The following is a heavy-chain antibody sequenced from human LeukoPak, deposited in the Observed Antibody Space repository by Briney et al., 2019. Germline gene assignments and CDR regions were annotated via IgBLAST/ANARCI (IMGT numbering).Heavy chain of an antibody. D-gene: IGHD3-3*01. CDR3: ARVTKQDAFDI. J-gene: IGHJ3*02. Sequence: PGGSLRLSCAASGFTFSSYWMSWVRQAPGKGLEWVANIKQDGSEKYYVDSVKGGFTISRDNAKNSLYLQMNSLRAEDTAVYYCARVTKQDAFDIWGQGTMVTVSS. CDR1: GFTFSSYW. V-gene: IGHV3-7*01. CDR2: IKQDGSEK.